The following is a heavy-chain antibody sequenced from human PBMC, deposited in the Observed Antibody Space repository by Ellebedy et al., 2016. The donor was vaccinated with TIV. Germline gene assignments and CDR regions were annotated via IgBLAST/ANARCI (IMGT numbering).Heavy chain of an antibody. CDR3: ARGYSSPDY. D-gene: IGHD6-13*01. J-gene: IGHJ4*02. CDR1: GFTFSIYG. V-gene: IGHV3-33*08. CDR2: IWFDGSKE. Sequence: GGSLRLSCAASGFTFSIYGMQWVRQAPGKGREWVALIWFDGSKEYYADSVKGRFTISRDNAKNTLYLQMNSLRAEDTAVYYCARGYSSPDYWGQGTLVTVSS.